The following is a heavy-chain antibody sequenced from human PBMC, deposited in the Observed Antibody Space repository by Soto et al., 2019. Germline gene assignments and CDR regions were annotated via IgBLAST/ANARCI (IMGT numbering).Heavy chain of an antibody. Sequence: PGGSLILSCAASGFTFSSYAMSWVRQAPGKGLEWVSAISGSGGSTYYADSVKGRFTISRDNSKNTLYLQMNSLRAEDTAVYYCAKAMDIVVVVAATHWFDPWGQGTLVTVSS. D-gene: IGHD2-15*01. CDR3: AKAMDIVVVVAATHWFDP. J-gene: IGHJ5*02. CDR2: ISGSGGST. CDR1: GFTFSSYA. V-gene: IGHV3-23*01.